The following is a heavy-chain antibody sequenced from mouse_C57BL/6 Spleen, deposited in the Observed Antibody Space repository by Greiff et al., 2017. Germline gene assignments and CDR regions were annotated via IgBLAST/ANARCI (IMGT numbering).Heavy chain of an antibody. V-gene: IGHV1-43*01. CDR3: ARPSITTVVAHWYFDV. Sequence: VQLQQSGPELVKPGASVKISCTASGYSFTGYYMHWVKQSSEKSLEWIGEINPSTGGTSYNQKFKGKATLTVDKSSSTAYMQLKSLTSEDSAVYYCARPSITTVVAHWYFDVWGTGTTVTVSS. J-gene: IGHJ1*03. CDR2: INPSTGGT. CDR1: GYSFTGYY. D-gene: IGHD1-1*01.